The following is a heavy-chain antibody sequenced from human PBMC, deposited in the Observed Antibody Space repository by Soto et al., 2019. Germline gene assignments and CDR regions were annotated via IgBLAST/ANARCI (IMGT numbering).Heavy chain of an antibody. CDR2: INPSSDAT. CDR1: GYTFTSYG. D-gene: IGHD2-15*01. J-gene: IGHJ4*02. CDR3: VRGLRWRDLDY. V-gene: IGHV1-2*02. Sequence: ASVKVSCKASGYTFTSYGISWVRQAPGQGLEWMGCINPSSDATDYSQKFRGRVTMARDTSIGTASMELSRLRSDDNAVYYCVRGLRWRDLDYWGQGTPVTVPQ.